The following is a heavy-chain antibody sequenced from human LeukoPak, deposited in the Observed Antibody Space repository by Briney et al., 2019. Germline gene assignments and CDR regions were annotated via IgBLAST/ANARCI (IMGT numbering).Heavy chain of an antibody. CDR2: IKQDGSEK. V-gene: IGHV3-7*01. CDR1: GFTYSSYW. CDR3: ARVYRSSSGYCFDY. D-gene: IGHD6-6*01. J-gene: IGHJ4*02. Sequence: GGSLRLSCAASGFTYSSYWLSWVRQAPGKGLEWVANIKQDGSEKSYVDSVKGRFTISRDNAKNSLYLQMNSLRAEDTAVYYCARVYRSSSGYCFDYWGQGTLVTVSS.